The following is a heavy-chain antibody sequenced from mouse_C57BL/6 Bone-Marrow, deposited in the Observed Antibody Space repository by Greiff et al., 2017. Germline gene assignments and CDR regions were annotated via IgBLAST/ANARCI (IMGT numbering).Heavy chain of an antibody. J-gene: IGHJ2*01. CDR2: IDPENGDT. V-gene: IGHV14-4*01. Sequence: VQLQQSGAELVRPGASVKLSCTASGFNIKDDYMHWVKQRPEQGLEWIGWIDPENGDTEYASKFQGKATITADTSSNTAYLQLSSLTSEDTAVYYCTPCYGNYDDYWGQGTTLTVSS. CDR3: TPCYGNYDDY. D-gene: IGHD2-10*01. CDR1: GFNIKDDY.